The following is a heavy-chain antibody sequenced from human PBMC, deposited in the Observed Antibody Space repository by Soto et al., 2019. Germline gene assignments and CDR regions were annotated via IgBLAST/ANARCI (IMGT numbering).Heavy chain of an antibody. J-gene: IGHJ1*01. Sequence: GGSLRLSCAASGFTVSSNYMSWVRQAPGKGLEWVSVIYSGGSTYYADSVKGRFTISRDNSKNTLYLQMNSLRAEDTAVYYCARSRPSIAVAGLQHWGQGTLVTVSS. V-gene: IGHV3-66*01. D-gene: IGHD6-19*01. CDR2: IYSGGST. CDR3: ARSRPSIAVAGLQH. CDR1: GFTVSSNY.